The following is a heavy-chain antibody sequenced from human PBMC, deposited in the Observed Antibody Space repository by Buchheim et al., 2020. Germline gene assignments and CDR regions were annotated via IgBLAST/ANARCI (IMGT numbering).Heavy chain of an antibody. CDR2: ISSSSRTI. CDR3: ARETYNSGGYSEY. Sequence: EVQLVESGGGLVQPGGSLRLSCAASGFTFSSYSMNWVRQAPGKGPEWVSYISSSSRTIYYADSVKGRFTISRDNAKSSLYLQMNRLGAGDTAVYYCARETYNSGGYSEYWGQGTL. V-gene: IGHV3-48*01. CDR1: GFTFSSYS. J-gene: IGHJ4*02. D-gene: IGHD1-26*01.